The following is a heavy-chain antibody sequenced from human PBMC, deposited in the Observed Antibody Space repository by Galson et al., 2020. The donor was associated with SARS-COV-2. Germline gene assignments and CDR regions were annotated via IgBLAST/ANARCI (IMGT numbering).Heavy chain of an antibody. CDR2: ISAYNDNT. Sequence: ASVKVSCKASGYTFTSYGISWVRQAPGQGLEWMGWISAYNDNTNSAQKLQGRVTMTTDTATSTAYMELRRLRSDDTAVYYCARAIRPYYDILTGFHYGMDVWGQGTTVTVSS. CDR3: ARAIRPYYDILTGFHYGMDV. CDR1: GYTFTSYG. J-gene: IGHJ6*02. V-gene: IGHV1-18*04. D-gene: IGHD3-9*01.